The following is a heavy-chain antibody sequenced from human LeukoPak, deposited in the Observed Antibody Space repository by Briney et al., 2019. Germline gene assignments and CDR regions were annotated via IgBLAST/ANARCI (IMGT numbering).Heavy chain of an antibody. CDR3: ARVGDGYNYFLDY. Sequence: GGSLRLSCAASGFTFSSYAMHWVRQAPGKGLEWVAVISYDGSNKYYADSAKGRFTISRDNSKNTLYLQMNSLRAEDTAVYYCARVGDGYNYFLDYWGQGTLVTVSS. CDR2: ISYDGSNK. V-gene: IGHV3-30-3*01. CDR1: GFTFSSYA. J-gene: IGHJ4*02. D-gene: IGHD5-24*01.